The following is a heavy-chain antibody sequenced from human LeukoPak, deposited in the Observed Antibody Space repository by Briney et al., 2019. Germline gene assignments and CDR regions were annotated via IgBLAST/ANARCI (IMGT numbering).Heavy chain of an antibody. V-gene: IGHV3-9*01. J-gene: IGHJ4*02. CDR2: ISWNSGNI. CDR1: GFTFDDYS. CDR3: AKGRLSAAIDY. Sequence: GRSLRLSCAASGFTFDDYSMHWVRQAPGKGLEWVSGISWNSGNIGYADSVKGRFTISRDNAKNSLYLQMNSLRAEDTALYYCAKGRLSAAIDYWGQGTLVTVSS. D-gene: IGHD6-13*01.